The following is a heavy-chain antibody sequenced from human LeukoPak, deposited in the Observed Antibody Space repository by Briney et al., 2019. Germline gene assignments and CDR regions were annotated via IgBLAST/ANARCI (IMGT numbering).Heavy chain of an antibody. Sequence: PGRSLRLSCAASGFTFDDYAMHWVRQAPGKGLEWVSGISWNSGSIGYADSVKGRFTISRDNAKNSLYLQMNSLRAEDTAVYYCARGYCSTTRCPDYMDVWGKGTTVTISS. CDR2: ISWNSGSI. D-gene: IGHD2-2*01. CDR3: ARGYCSTTRCPDYMDV. V-gene: IGHV3-9*01. J-gene: IGHJ6*03. CDR1: GFTFDDYA.